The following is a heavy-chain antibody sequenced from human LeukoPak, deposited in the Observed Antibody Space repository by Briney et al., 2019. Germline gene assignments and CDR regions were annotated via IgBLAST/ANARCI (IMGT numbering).Heavy chain of an antibody. V-gene: IGHV3-7*01. CDR3: ARSYYGSGTSYGMDV. J-gene: IGHJ6*02. Sequence: PGGSLRLSCAVSGFTFSRHWMSWVRQAPGKGLEWLANIKQDGSEKYYVDSVEGRFTISRDNAKKSLYLQMSRLRAEDTAVYYCARSYYGSGTSYGMDVWGQGTTVTVSS. CDR2: IKQDGSEK. D-gene: IGHD3-10*01. CDR1: GFTFSRHW.